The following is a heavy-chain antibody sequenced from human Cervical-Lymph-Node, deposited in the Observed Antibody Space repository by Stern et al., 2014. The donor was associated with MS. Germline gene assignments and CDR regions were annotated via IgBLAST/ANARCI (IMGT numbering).Heavy chain of an antibody. Sequence: VQLVESGGSLVQPGGSLKLSCATSTLTFNTDWMSWVRQAPGQGLEWVANINPDGREKNYDDSVKGRLTSTRDNGNQPRDLEVRSVRAEDTALYYCPAFDYWGQGTLVTVS. CDR1: TLTFNTDW. CDR3: PAFDY. J-gene: IGHJ4*02. CDR2: INPDGREK. V-gene: IGHV3-7*01.